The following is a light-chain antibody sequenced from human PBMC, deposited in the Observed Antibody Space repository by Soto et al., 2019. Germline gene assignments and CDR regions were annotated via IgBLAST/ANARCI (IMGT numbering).Light chain of an antibody. CDR1: SRDVGADSC. V-gene: IGLV2-14*01. Sequence: HSDLTHPASVSESPGQSITLSCTGTSRDVGADSCVTWHQLHPGKAPMLMIYEGSDQPAGDSNRFSVSKFVNTTSLAISGLQAEDEADYYCSSYTSSSPYVFRTGTKVTVL. CDR2: EGS. J-gene: IGLJ1*01. CDR3: SSYTSSSPYV.